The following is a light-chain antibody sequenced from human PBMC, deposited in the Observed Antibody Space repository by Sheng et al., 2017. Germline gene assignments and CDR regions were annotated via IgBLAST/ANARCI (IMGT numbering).Light chain of an antibody. Sequence: SYVLTQPPSVSVAPGETARITCGGSNIGSETVHWYQQKPGQAPVLVVYDDSDRPSGIPERFSGSNSGNTATLTISRVEAGDEADYYCQVWDSSSDHVVFGGGIKLTVL. J-gene: IGLJ2*01. CDR3: QVWDSSSDHVV. V-gene: IGLV3-21*02. CDR2: DDS. CDR1: NIGSET.